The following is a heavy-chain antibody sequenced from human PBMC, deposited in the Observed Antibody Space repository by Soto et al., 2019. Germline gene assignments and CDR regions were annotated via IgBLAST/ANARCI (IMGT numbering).Heavy chain of an antibody. CDR2: IYYSGST. CDR1: GGSISSSSYY. J-gene: IGHJ6*02. V-gene: IGHV4-39*02. CDR3: ERDGDYYGMDV. Sequence: SETLSLTCTVSGGSISSSSYYWGWIRQPPGKGLEWIGSIYYSGSTYYNPSLKSRVTISVDTSKNQFSLKLSSVTAADTAVYYCERDGDYYGMDVWGQGTTVTV. D-gene: IGHD3-16*01.